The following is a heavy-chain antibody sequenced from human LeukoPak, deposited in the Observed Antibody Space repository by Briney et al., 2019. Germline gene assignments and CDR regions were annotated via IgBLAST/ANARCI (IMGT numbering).Heavy chain of an antibody. CDR1: GFTFDDYA. D-gene: IGHD3-22*01. J-gene: IGHJ4*02. CDR2: ISWNSGSI. CDR3: AKDRRNSYYYDSSGLDY. Sequence: GGSLRLSCAASGFTFDDYAMHWVRHAPGKGLEWVSGISWNSGSIGYADSVKGRFTISRDNAKNSLYLQMNSLRAEDTALYYCAKDRRNSYYYDSSGLDYWGQGTLVTVSS. V-gene: IGHV3-9*01.